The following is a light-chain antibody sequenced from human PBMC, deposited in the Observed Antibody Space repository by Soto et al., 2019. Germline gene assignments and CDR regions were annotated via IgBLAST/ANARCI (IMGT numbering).Light chain of an antibody. J-gene: IGLJ1*01. CDR3: SSYTTSSPHV. Sequence: QSALTQPASVSGSPGQSITISCTGTSSDVGGYNYACWYQQHPGKAPKLMIYDVSNRPSGVSNRFSGSKSGNTASLIISGLQAEDEADYYCSSYTTSSPHVFGTGTKLTVL. V-gene: IGLV2-14*01. CDR2: DVS. CDR1: SSDVGGYNY.